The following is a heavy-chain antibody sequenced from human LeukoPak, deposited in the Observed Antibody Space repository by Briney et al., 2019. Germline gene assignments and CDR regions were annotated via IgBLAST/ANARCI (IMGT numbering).Heavy chain of an antibody. CDR3: ARAGYSSSWYRGIKYYFDY. J-gene: IGHJ4*02. Sequence: ASVKVSCKASGYTFTSYGISWVRQAPGQGLEWMGWISAYNGNTNYAQKLQGRVTMTTDTSTSTAYMELRSLRSDDTAVYYCARAGYSSSWYRGIKYYFDYWGQGTLVTVSS. CDR2: ISAYNGNT. D-gene: IGHD6-13*01. V-gene: IGHV1-18*01. CDR1: GYTFTSYG.